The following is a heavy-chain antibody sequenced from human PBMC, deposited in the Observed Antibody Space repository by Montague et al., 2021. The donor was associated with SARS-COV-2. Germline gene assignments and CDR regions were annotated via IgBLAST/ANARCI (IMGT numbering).Heavy chain of an antibody. CDR3: ARKDSYYGMDV. J-gene: IGHJ6*02. Sequence: SLRLSCAASGFTFSSYAMHWVRQAPGKGLEWVAVISYDGSNKYYADSVTGRFTISRDNSKNTLYLQMNSLRAEDTAVYYFARKDSYYGMDVWGQGTTVTVSS. V-gene: IGHV3-30*04. CDR2: ISYDGSNK. CDR1: GFTFSSYA.